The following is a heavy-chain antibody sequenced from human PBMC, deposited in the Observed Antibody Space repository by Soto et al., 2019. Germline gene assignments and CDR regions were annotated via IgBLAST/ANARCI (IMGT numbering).Heavy chain of an antibody. J-gene: IGHJ4*02. V-gene: IGHV4-59*01. CDR3: ARRAFGSGTFDY. CDR1: GGSISSYY. D-gene: IGHD1-26*01. CDR2: IYYSGST. Sequence: QVQLQESGPGLVKPSETLSLTCTVSGGSISSYYWSWIRQPPGKGLEWIGYIYYSGSTNYNPSLKSRVTISVDTSKNQSALKLSSVTAADTAVYYCARRAFGSGTFDYWGQGTLVTVSS.